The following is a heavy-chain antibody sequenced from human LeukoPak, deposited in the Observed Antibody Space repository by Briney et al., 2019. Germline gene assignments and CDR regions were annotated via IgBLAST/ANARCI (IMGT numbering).Heavy chain of an antibody. V-gene: IGHV3-30*02. CDR3: ARGVQLDSGYSYGYLFDY. CDR2: IRYDGSNK. J-gene: IGHJ4*02. D-gene: IGHD5-18*01. CDR1: GFTFSSYG. Sequence: SGGSLRLSCAASGFTFSSYGMHWVRQAPGKGLEWVAFIRYDGSNKYYADSVKGRFTISRDNSKNTLYLQMNSLRAEDTAVYYCARGVQLDSGYSYGYLFDYWGQGTLVTVSS.